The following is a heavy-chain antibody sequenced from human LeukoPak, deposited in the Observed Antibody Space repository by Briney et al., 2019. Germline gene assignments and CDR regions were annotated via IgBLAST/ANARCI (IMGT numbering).Heavy chain of an antibody. CDR1: GITFGNNW. J-gene: IGHJ5*01. V-gene: IGHV3-74*01. CDR3: ARDVPHSWFDS. Sequence: GGSLRLSCAASGITFGNNWMHWVRQGPGKGLVWISRINSDGGGAIYADSVKGRFTVSRDNAKNTLYLQMNSLRAEDTAVYYCARDVPHSWFDSWGQGTLVTVSS. CDR2: INSDGGGA.